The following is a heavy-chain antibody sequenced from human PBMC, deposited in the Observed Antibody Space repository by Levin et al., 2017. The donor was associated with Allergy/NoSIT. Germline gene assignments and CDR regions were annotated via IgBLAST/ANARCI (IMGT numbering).Heavy chain of an antibody. D-gene: IGHD3-10*01. CDR2: IYPGDSDT. J-gene: IGHJ3*02. CDR1: GYTFTTYW. CDR3: AFTSPHYSVSGSYHVAAFDI. V-gene: IGHV5-51*01. Sequence: GGSLRLSCKGSGYTFTTYWIGWVRQMPGKGLEWMGSIYPGDSDTRYGPSFQGQVTISADKSISTAYLQWSSLTASDTAIYYCAFTSPHYSVSGSYHVAAFDIWGQGTVVTVSS.